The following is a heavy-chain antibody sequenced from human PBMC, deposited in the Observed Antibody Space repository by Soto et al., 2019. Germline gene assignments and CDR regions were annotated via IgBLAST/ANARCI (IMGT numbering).Heavy chain of an antibody. V-gene: IGHV3-11*01. CDR3: ARAPFMTTVAYYYYYYMDV. CDR1: GFTFSDYY. CDR2: ISSSGSTI. D-gene: IGHD4-17*01. Sequence: GSLRLSCAASGFTFSDYYMSWIRQAPGKGLEWVSYISSSGSTIYYADSVKGRFTISRDNAKNSLYLQMNSLRAEDTAVYYCARAPFMTTVAYYYYYYMDVWGKGTTVTVSS. J-gene: IGHJ6*03.